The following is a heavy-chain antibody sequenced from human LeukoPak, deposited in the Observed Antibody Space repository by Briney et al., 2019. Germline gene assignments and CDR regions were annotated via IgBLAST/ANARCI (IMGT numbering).Heavy chain of an antibody. D-gene: IGHD6-6*01. Sequence: GGSLRLSCATSGFTFSDYTMNWVRQAPGKGLEWLSCISRGGTYIYYSVSVKGRFTISRDSAKNSLYLQMNSLGAEDTAIYYCAREEDSSMIRASHGMDVWGQGTTVTVS. CDR1: GFTFSDYT. J-gene: IGHJ6*02. CDR3: AREEDSSMIRASHGMDV. V-gene: IGHV3-21*01. CDR2: ISRGGTYI.